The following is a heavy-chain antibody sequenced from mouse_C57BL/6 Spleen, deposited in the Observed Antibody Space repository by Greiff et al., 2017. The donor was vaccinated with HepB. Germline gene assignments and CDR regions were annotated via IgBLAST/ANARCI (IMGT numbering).Heavy chain of an antibody. CDR2: IYPRSGNT. CDR3: AHYDGYTHAMDY. J-gene: IGHJ4*01. CDR1: GYTFTSYG. V-gene: IGHV1-81*01. Sequence: VKLVESGAELARPGASVKLSCKASGYTFTSYGISWVKQRTGQGLEWIGEIYPRSGNTYYNEKFKGKATLTADKSSSTAYMELRSLTSEDSAVYFCAHYDGYTHAMDYWGQGTSVTVSS. D-gene: IGHD2-3*01.